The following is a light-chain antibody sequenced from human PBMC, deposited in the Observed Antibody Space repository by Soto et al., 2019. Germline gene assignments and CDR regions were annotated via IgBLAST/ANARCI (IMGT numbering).Light chain of an antibody. J-gene: IGLJ1*01. CDR3: AAWDGSLSGYV. CDR1: SSNIGSNY. CDR2: RNN. V-gene: IGLV1-47*01. Sequence: QSVLTQPPSASGTPGQRVTISCSGSSSNIGSNYVYWYQQLPGTAPKLLIYRNNQRPSGVPDRFSGSKSGTSASLAIRGLRAEDEADYYCAAWDGSLSGYVFGTGTKLTVL.